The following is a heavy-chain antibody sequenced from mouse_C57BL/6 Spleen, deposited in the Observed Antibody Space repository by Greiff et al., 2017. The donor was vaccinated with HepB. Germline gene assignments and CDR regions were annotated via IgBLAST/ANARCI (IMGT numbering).Heavy chain of an antibody. V-gene: IGHV5-4*01. CDR3: ARDLYYDYDGAWFAY. D-gene: IGHD2-4*01. Sequence: EVKLVESGGGLVKPGGSLKLSCAASGFTFSSYAMSWVRQTPEKRLEWVATISDGGSYTYYPDNVKGRFTISRDNAKNNLYLQMSHLKSEDTAMYYCARDLYYDYDGAWFAYWGQGTLVTVSA. CDR2: ISDGGSYT. J-gene: IGHJ3*01. CDR1: GFTFSSYA.